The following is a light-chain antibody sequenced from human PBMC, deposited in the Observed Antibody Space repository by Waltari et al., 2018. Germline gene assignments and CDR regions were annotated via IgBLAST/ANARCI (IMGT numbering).Light chain of an antibody. CDR3: CSYAGSSWV. CDR2: EGS. V-gene: IGLV2-23*01. J-gene: IGLJ3*02. Sequence: QSALTQPASVSGSPGQSITLSCTGTSRDVGSYNLVSWYQQHPGKAPKLMIYEGSKRPSGVSNRFSGSKSGNTASLTISGLQAEDEADYYCCSYAGSSWVFGGGTKLTVL. CDR1: SRDVGSYNL.